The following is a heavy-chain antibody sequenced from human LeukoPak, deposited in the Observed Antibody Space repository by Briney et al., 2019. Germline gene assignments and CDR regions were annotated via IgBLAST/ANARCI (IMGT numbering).Heavy chain of an antibody. CDR3: AREGLLQLATVIDY. D-gene: IGHD5-24*01. CDR2: ISYDGSNE. V-gene: IGHV3-30*04. CDR1: GFTFSSYV. J-gene: IGHJ4*02. Sequence: PGRSLRLSCAASGFTFSSYVMHWVRQAPGKGLEWVAIISYDGSNEYYADSVKGRFTISRDNSKNTLYLQMNSLRAADTAVYYCAREGLLQLATVIDYWGQGTLVTVSS.